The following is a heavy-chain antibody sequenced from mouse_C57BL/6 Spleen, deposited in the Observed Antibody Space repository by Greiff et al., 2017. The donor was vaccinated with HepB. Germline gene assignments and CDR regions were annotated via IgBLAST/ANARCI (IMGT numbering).Heavy chain of an antibody. D-gene: IGHD2-1*01. Sequence: DVKLVESGGGLVKPGGSLKLSCAASGFTFSSYAMSWVRQTPEKRLEWVATISDGGSYTYYPDNVKGRFTISRDNAKNNLYLQMSHLTSADTAMYYCARDDGNFSWYFDVWGTGTTVTVSS. J-gene: IGHJ1*03. CDR1: GFTFSSYA. V-gene: IGHV5-4*01. CDR2: ISDGGSYT. CDR3: ARDDGNFSWYFDV.